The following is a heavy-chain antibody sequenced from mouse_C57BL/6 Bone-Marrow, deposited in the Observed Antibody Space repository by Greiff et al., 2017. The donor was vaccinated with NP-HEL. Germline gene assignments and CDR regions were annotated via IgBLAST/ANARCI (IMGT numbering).Heavy chain of an antibody. D-gene: IGHD1-1*01. V-gene: IGHV1-81*01. CDR1: GYTFTSYG. CDR3: ARRERYCYCSSSAWFAY. J-gene: IGHJ3*01. CDR2: IYPRSGNT. Sequence: QVQLQQSGAELARPGASVKLSCKASGYTFTSYGISWVKQRTGQGLEWIGEIYPRSGNTYYNEKLKSKATLTADKSSSTAYMELRSLTSADSAVYFCARRERYCYCSSSAWFAYWGQGTLVTVSA.